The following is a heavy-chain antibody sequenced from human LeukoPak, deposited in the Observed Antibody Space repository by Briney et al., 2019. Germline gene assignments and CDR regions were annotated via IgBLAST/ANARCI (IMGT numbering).Heavy chain of an antibody. J-gene: IGHJ4*02. V-gene: IGHV1-24*01. CDR3: ATWARSSSWYFFDY. CDR2: FDPEDGET. D-gene: IGHD6-13*01. CDR1: GYTLTELS. Sequence: ASVKVSCKVSGYTLTELSMHWVRQAPGKGLEWMGGFDPEDGETIYAQEFQGRVTMTEDTSTDTAYMELSSLRSEDTAVYYCATWARSSSWYFFDYWGQGTLVTVSS.